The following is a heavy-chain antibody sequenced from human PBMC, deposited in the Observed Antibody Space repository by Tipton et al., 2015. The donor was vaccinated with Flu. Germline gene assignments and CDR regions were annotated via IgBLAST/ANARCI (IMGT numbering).Heavy chain of an antibody. CDR1: GDSISSDYF. J-gene: IGHJ4*02. Sequence: TLSLTCAVSGDSISSDYFWGWIRQPPGKGLEWIATIHRSGSTNYSPSLKSRVTVSVDTSKNQFSLKVTSLTAADTAVYYCARGSAYANAYLDSWGRGTLVTVSS. CDR2: IHRSGST. CDR3: ARGSAYANAYLDS. D-gene: IGHD5-12*01. V-gene: IGHV4-38-2*01.